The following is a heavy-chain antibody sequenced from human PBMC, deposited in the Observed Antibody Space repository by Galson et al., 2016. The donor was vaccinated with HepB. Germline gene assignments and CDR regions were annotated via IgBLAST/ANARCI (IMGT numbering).Heavy chain of an antibody. CDR2: IWYDGNDR. V-gene: IGHV3-33*01. Sequence: GKGLWWVAVIWYDGNDRYHTDSVKGRFSISRDKSKNTVYLQMNSLRAEDTAVYYCARDVGDVVIRGIVSKGMDAWGQGTTVTVSS. D-gene: IGHD2-15*01. CDR3: ARDVGDVVIRGIVSKGMDA. J-gene: IGHJ6*02.